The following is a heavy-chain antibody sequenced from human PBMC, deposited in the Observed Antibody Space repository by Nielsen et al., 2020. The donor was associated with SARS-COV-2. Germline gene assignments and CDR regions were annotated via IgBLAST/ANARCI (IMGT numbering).Heavy chain of an antibody. D-gene: IGHD6-6*01. CDR1: GYTFTGYY. CDR2: INPSGGST. CDR3: ARPGGIAARPGKDWFDP. J-gene: IGHJ5*02. Sequence: ASVKVSCKASGYTFTGYYMHWVRQAPGQGLEWMGIINPSGGSTSYAQKFQGRVTMTRDTSTSTVYMELSSLRSEDTAVYYCARPGGIAARPGKDWFDPWGQGTLVSLL. V-gene: IGHV1-46*01.